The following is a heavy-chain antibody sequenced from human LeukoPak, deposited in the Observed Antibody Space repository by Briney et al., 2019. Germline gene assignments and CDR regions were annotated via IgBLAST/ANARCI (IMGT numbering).Heavy chain of an antibody. J-gene: IGHJ4*02. CDR3: AKDRAPYCSSSSCYGNFDY. CDR2: ISGSGGST. V-gene: IGHV3-23*01. Sequence: GGSLRLSCAASGFTFSNHAMSWVRQAPGKGLEWVSAISGSGGSTYYADSVRGRFTISRDNSKSTLYLQMNRLRAEDTALYYCAKDRAPYCSSSSCYGNFDYWGQGTLLTVSS. D-gene: IGHD2-2*01. CDR1: GFTFSNHA.